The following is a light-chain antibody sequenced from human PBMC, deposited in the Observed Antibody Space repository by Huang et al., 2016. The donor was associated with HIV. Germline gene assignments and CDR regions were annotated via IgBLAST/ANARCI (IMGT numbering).Light chain of an antibody. CDR3: QQYKSWFT. J-gene: IGKJ5*01. Sequence: IVMTKSPATLSASPGKRVTLACRASQSVDDNLAWYQQKPGQAPRLLVDGASTRATGVPVRFRGSGAGTEFTLTITSLQSEDSASYYCQQYKSWFTFGQGTRLEIK. V-gene: IGKV3-15*01. CDR1: QSVDDN. CDR2: GAS.